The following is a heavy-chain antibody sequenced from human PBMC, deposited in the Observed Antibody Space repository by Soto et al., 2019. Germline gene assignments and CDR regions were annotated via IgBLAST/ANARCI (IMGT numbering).Heavy chain of an antibody. CDR3: AHSKYSRSSFDY. J-gene: IGHJ4*02. CDR1: GFSLSPSDVG. CDR2: IYWDDDK. Sequence: SGPTLVNPTQTLTPTCTFSGFSLSPSDVGVGWILQPPGKALEWLAIIYWDDDKRYSPSLKSRLTITKDTSKNQVVLTVTNMDPVDTATYYCAHSKYSRSSFDYCGQGTLVTVSS. D-gene: IGHD6-6*01. V-gene: IGHV2-5*02.